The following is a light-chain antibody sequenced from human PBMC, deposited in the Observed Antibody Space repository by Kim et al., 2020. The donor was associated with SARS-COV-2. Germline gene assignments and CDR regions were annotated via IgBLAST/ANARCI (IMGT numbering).Light chain of an antibody. Sequence: ATDGDRVTITCRASQDIANALAWYQQKPGTVPKVLIYGASTLQTGVPSRFSGSGAGTEFTLTIGSLQTEDVATYYCQKYNSAPWTLGPGTKVDIK. CDR3: QKYNSAPWT. V-gene: IGKV1-27*01. CDR2: GAS. J-gene: IGKJ1*01. CDR1: QDIANA.